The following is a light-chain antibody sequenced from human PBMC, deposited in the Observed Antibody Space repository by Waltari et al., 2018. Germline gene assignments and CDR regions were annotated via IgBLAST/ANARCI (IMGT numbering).Light chain of an antibody. J-gene: IGKJ2*01. V-gene: IGKV3-11*01. Sequence: EIVLTQSPGTLSLSPGERATLSCRASQSLSSSLAWYQQRPGQAPRLLIYDVSNRASGIPARCSGSGSVTDFTHTISSEDAEDFAVYCCQRRTNRPRRDTFGQGTKLEI. CDR2: DVS. CDR1: QSLSSS. CDR3: QRRTNRPRRDT.